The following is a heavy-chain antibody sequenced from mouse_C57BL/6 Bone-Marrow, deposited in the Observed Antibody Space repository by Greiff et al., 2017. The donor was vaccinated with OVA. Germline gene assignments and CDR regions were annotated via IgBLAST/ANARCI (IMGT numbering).Heavy chain of an antibody. V-gene: IGHV5-6*02. CDR2: ISSGGSYT. Sequence: DVKLVESGGDLVKPGGSLKLPCAASGFTFSSYGMSWVRQTPDKRLEWVATISSGGSYTYYPDSVKGRFTISRDNAKNTLYLQMSSLKSEDTAMYYCARHGDYGSFFDYWGQGTTLTVSS. J-gene: IGHJ2*01. D-gene: IGHD1-1*01. CDR1: GFTFSSYG. CDR3: ARHGDYGSFFDY.